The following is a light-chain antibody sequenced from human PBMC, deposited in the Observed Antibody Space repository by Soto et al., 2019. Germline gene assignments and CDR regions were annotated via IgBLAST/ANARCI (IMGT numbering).Light chain of an antibody. V-gene: IGLV2-14*03. CDR3: SSYTTTTTVV. J-gene: IGLJ2*01. CDR1: SSDVGRYNY. CDR2: DVS. Sequence: QSALTQPASVSGSPGQSIAISCTGTSSDVGRYNYVSWYQQHPGKAPKLMVYDVSQRPSGVSNRFSGSKSSNTASLTISGLQADDEADYYCSSYTTTTTVVFGGGTKLTVL.